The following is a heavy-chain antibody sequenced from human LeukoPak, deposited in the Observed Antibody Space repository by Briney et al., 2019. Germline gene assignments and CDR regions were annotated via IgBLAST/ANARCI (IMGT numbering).Heavy chain of an antibody. CDR2: ISSSGSTI. D-gene: IGHD2-15*01. V-gene: IGHV3-48*03. Sequence: GGSLRLSCAASGFTFSSYEMNWVRQAPGKGLEWVSYISSSGSTIYYADSVKGRFTISRDNAKNSLYLQMNSLRAEDTAVYYCARDYCSGGSCYSDYWGQGTLVTGSS. CDR3: ARDYCSGGSCYSDY. J-gene: IGHJ4*02. CDR1: GFTFSSYE.